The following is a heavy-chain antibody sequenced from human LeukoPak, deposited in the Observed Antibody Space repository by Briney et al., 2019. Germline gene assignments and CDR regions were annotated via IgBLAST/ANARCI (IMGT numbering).Heavy chain of an antibody. CDR1: GYSISSGYY. V-gene: IGHV4-38-2*01. D-gene: IGHD3-10*01. J-gene: IGHJ4*02. CDR2: IYHSGST. Sequence: SETLSLTCAVSGYSISSGYYWGWIRQPPGKGLEWIGSIYHSGSTYYNPSLKSRVTISVDTSKNQFSLKLSSVTAADTAVYYCARAVTMVRGVMPTPLYYFDYWGQGTLVTVSS. CDR3: ARAVTMVRGVMPTPLYYFDY.